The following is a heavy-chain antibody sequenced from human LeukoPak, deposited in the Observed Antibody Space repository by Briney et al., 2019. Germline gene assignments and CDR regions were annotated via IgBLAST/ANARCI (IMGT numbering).Heavy chain of an antibody. CDR2: IKQDGSEK. V-gene: IGHV3-7*01. CDR3: ARAPMTTVSRFDY. D-gene: IGHD4-17*01. CDR1: GFTFSSYW. Sequence: GGSLRLSCAASGFTFSSYWMTWVRQAPGKGLEWVASIKQDGSEKYYVDSVKGRFTISRDNAENSLYLQMNSLRAEDTAVYYCARAPMTTVSRFDYWGQGTLVTVSS. J-gene: IGHJ4*02.